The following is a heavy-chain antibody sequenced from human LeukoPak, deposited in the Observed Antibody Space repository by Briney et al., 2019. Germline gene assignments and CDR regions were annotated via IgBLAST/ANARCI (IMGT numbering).Heavy chain of an antibody. D-gene: IGHD7-27*01. CDR3: ARDEGSHWDFDY. V-gene: IGHV3-48*02. CDR1: GFTFGSYS. CDR2: ISSGSSIM. J-gene: IGHJ4*02. Sequence: GGSLRLSCVASGFTFGSYSMNWVRQAPGKGLEWVSYISSGSSIMYYADSVKGRFSISRDNAKNSLFLRMDSLRDDDTAVYYCARDEGSHWDFDYWGQGTLVTVSS.